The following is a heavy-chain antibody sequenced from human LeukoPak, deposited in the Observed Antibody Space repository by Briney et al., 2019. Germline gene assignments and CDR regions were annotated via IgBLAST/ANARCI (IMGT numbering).Heavy chain of an antibody. CDR2: ISGGGDTT. V-gene: IGHV3-23*01. D-gene: IGHD6-13*01. Sequence: GRSLRLSCSASGFTFSSYTMTSVRQAPRKWPERVSIISGGGDTTFYTDSVKGRFTISRDNSKNTLYLQMNSLRAEDTAVYYCARAALRIPYTNSWFDNGFDYWGQGPLVTVSS. CDR3: ARAALRIPYTNSWFDNGFDY. CDR1: GFTFSSYT. J-gene: IGHJ4*02.